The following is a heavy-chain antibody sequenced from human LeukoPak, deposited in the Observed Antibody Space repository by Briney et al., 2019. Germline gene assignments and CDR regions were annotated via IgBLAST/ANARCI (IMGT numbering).Heavy chain of an antibody. CDR3: AREGPRGNSQFDY. CDR1: GFTFSSYG. CDR2: IWYDGSSK. D-gene: IGHD2/OR15-2a*01. J-gene: IGHJ4*02. V-gene: IGHV3-33*01. Sequence: GGSLRLSCAASGFTFSSYGMHWVRQAPGKGLEWVALIWYDGSSKYYTDSVKGRLTISRDNSKNTLYLQMNSLRAEDTAVYYCAREGPRGNSQFDYWGQGTLVTVSS.